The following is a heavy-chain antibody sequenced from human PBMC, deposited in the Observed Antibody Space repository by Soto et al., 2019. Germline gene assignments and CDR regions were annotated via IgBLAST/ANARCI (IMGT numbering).Heavy chain of an antibody. Sequence: SETLSLTCTVSGGSISSYYWSWIRQPPGKGLEWIGYIYYSGSTNYNPSLKSRVTISVDTSKNQFSLKLSSVTAADTAVYYCARVFRGIAAAGTFLFDYWGQGTLVTVSS. CDR3: ARVFRGIAAAGTFLFDY. CDR1: GGSISSYY. D-gene: IGHD6-13*01. V-gene: IGHV4-59*01. CDR2: IYYSGST. J-gene: IGHJ4*02.